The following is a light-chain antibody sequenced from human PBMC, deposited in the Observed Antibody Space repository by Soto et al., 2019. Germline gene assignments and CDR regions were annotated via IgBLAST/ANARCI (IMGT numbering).Light chain of an antibody. Sequence: DIVMTQSPDSLALSLRERATINCKSSQSVLDSSNSKNYLAWYQQKPGHPPKLLIHWASTRESGVPDRFSGSGSGTDFPLTISILQAEYVAFYYCQHYYGTLTWTFGQGTKVEIK. J-gene: IGKJ1*01. CDR1: QSVLDSSNSKNY. V-gene: IGKV4-1*01. CDR3: QHYYGTLTWT. CDR2: WAS.